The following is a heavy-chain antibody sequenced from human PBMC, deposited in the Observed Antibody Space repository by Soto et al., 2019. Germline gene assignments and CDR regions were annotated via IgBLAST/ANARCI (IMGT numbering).Heavy chain of an antibody. CDR2: IIPILGIA. Sequence: SVKVSCKASGGTFSSYTISWVRQAPGQGLEWMGRIIPILGIANYAQKFQGRVTITADESTSTAYMELSSLRSEDTAVYYCARGNHRWLQLWYFDLWGRGTLVTVSS. V-gene: IGHV1-69*02. CDR3: ARGNHRWLQLWYFDL. D-gene: IGHD5-12*01. CDR1: GGTFSSYT. J-gene: IGHJ2*01.